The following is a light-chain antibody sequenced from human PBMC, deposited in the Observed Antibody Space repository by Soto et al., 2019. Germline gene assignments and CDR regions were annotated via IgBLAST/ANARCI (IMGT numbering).Light chain of an antibody. CDR3: SSYTSSSTLGV. V-gene: IGLV2-14*01. CDR1: SSDVGGYNY. CDR2: DVS. Sequence: QSALTQPASVSGSPRQSITISYTGTSSDVGGYNYVSWYQQHPGKAPKLMIYDVSNRPSGVSNRFSGSKSGNTASLTISGLQAEDEADYYCSSYTSSSTLGVFGGGTKLTVL. J-gene: IGLJ2*01.